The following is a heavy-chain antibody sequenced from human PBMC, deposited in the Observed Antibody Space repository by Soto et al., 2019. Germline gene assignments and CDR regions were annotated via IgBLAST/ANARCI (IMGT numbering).Heavy chain of an antibody. V-gene: IGHV4-39*01. CDR1: SSSINSSCYY. Sequence: ATLSLTCTVSSSSINSSCYYWGCIRQPPGKGLEWIGSMFYGVSTYYNPSLKSRVTVSVDTSKNQFSLNLRSVTAADTAVYYCARLPSRHLVDYWGQGTLVTVSS. CDR3: ARLPSRHLVDY. D-gene: IGHD3-3*02. CDR2: MFYGVST. J-gene: IGHJ4*02.